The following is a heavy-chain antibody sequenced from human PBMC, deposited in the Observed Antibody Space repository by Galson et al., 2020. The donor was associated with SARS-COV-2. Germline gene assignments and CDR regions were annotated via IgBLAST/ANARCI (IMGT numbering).Heavy chain of an antibody. Sequence: GESLKISCAASGFSFSRYAMHWVRQAPGKGLAWVAVISYDGSNKYYADSVKGRFTISRDNSKNTLYLQMNSLSAEDTAVFYCTRDLGHDETNYWGQGTLVTVSS. J-gene: IGHJ4*02. CDR1: GFSFSRYA. CDR3: TRDLGHDETNY. D-gene: IGHD7-27*01. CDR2: ISYDGSNK. V-gene: IGHV3-30*04.